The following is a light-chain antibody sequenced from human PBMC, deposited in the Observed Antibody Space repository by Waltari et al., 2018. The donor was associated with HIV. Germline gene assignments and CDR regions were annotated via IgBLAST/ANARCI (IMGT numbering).Light chain of an antibody. J-gene: IGKJ1*01. Sequence: EVVLTQSPGTLSLSPGERATLSCTSSQNINTGYLAWYQQKPGQTPRLFIYGASRRATGIPDRFSGSGSGTDFTLTIHRLETEDVAVYYCHHYGRPWTFGRGTKVEIK. V-gene: IGKV3-20*01. CDR2: GAS. CDR3: HHYGRPWT. CDR1: QNINTGY.